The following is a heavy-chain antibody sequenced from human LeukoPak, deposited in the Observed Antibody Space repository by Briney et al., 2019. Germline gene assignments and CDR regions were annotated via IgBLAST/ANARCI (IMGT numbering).Heavy chain of an antibody. J-gene: IGHJ5*02. V-gene: IGHV4-39*01. Sequence: SETLSLTCTVSGGSISSSSYYWGWLRQPPGKGLEWIGSIYYSGSTYYNPSLKSRVTISVDTSKNQFSLKLSSVTAADTAVYYCARHPSYGNYVGNWFDPWGQGTPVTGSS. CDR2: IYYSGST. CDR3: ARHPSYGNYVGNWFDP. CDR1: GGSISSSSYY. D-gene: IGHD4-11*01.